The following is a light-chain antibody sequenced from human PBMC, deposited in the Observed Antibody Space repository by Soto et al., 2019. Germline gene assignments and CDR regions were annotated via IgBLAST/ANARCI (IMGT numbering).Light chain of an antibody. CDR1: QYIGDF. CDR3: QHYNSYSEA. J-gene: IGKJ1*01. Sequence: DIQMTQSPSSLSASVGDRVTITCRASQYIGDFLNWYQQTPGKAPKLLIYAASTLQSGVPSRFSGSGSGTDFTLTISCLQSEDFATYYCQHYNSYSEAFGQGTKVDIK. V-gene: IGKV1-16*01. CDR2: AAS.